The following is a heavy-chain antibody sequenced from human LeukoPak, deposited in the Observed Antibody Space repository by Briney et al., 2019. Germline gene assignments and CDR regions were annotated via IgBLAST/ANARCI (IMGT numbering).Heavy chain of an antibody. Sequence: GGSLRLSCVASGFTFSSYWMTWVRQAPGKGLEWVSAISGSGGSTYYADSVEGRFTISRDNSKNTLYLQMNSLRAEDTAVYYCAKRQWLPNNWFDPWGQGTLVTVSS. D-gene: IGHD6-19*01. V-gene: IGHV3-23*01. CDR2: ISGSGGST. CDR1: GFTFSSYW. J-gene: IGHJ5*02. CDR3: AKRQWLPNNWFDP.